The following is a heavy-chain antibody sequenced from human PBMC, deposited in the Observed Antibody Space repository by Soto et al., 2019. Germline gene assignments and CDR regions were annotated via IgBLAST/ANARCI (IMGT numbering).Heavy chain of an antibody. CDR1: GYTFTSYD. J-gene: IGHJ5*02. Sequence: QVQLVQSGTEVKKPGASVKVSCKASGYTFTSYDINWVRQATGQGLEWMGWMNPNSGNTDYAQNFQGRVTMTRNTSISTAYMELSSLRSEDTAVYYWARERSGSYSNWFDPWGQGTLVTVSS. CDR3: ARERSGSYSNWFDP. CDR2: MNPNSGNT. D-gene: IGHD1-26*01. V-gene: IGHV1-8*01.